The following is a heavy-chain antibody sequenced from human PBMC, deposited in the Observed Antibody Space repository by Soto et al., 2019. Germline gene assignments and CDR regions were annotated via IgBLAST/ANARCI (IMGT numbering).Heavy chain of an antibody. CDR1: GYTFTGNY. CDR2: INPNSGGT. D-gene: IGHD6-6*01. CDR3: ARDGDSSSPFDI. V-gene: IGHV1-2*02. Sequence: QVQLVQSGAEVKKPGASVKVSCKASGYTFTGNYMHWVRQAPGQGLEWMGGINPNSGGTNYAQKFQGRVTVTRDTAISTAYMELSRLRSDDTAVYYCARDGDSSSPFDIWGQGTMVTVSS. J-gene: IGHJ3*02.